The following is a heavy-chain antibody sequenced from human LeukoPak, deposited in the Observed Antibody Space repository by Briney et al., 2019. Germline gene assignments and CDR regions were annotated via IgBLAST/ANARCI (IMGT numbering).Heavy chain of an antibody. J-gene: IGHJ6*02. CDR1: GGSISTYY. CDR2: IYYSGST. D-gene: IGHD5-24*01. Sequence: SETLSLTCTVSGGSISTYYWNWIRQPPGKGLEWIGYIYYSGSTNYNPSLKSRVTISVDTSKNQFSLKLSSVTAADTAVYYCARGSRDGYNYYYYYGMDVWGQGTTVTVSS. CDR3: ARGSRDGYNYYYYYGMDV. V-gene: IGHV4-59*01.